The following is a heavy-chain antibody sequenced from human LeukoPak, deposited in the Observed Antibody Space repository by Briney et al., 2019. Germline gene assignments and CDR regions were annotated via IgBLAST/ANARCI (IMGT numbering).Heavy chain of an antibody. V-gene: IGHV1-24*01. D-gene: IGHD2-15*01. CDR3: ATVGGGSQHYFDY. J-gene: IGHJ4*02. CDR2: FDPEDGET. Sequence: ASVKVSCKVSGYTLTELSMHWVRQAPGKGLEWMGGFDPEDGETIYAQKFQGRVTMTEDTSTDTAYMELSSLRSEDTAVHYCATVGGGSQHYFDYWGQGTLVTVSS. CDR1: GYTLTELS.